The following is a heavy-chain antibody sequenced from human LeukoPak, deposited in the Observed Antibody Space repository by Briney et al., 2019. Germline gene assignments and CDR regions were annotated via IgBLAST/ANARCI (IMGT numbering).Heavy chain of an antibody. CDR2: IYYSGST. J-gene: IGHJ6*02. CDR3: ARFGPRYYYYGMDV. D-gene: IGHD3-10*01. Sequence: SETLSLTCTVSGGSISSYYWSWIRQPPGKGLEWIGYIYYSGSTNYNPSLKSRVTISVDTSKNQFSLKLSSVTAADTAVYYCARFGPRYYYYGMDVWGQGTTVTVSS. CDR1: GGSISSYY. V-gene: IGHV4-59*08.